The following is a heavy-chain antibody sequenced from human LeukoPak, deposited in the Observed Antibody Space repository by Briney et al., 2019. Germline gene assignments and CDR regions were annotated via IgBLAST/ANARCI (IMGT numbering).Heavy chain of an antibody. CDR2: ISGSGGST. J-gene: IGHJ5*02. CDR3: AKVGYSSSSGWFDP. CDR1: GFTFSSYA. Sequence: GGSLRLSCAASGFTFSSYAMSWLRQAPGKGLEWVSAISGSGGSTYYADSVKGRFTISRDNSKNTLYLQMNSLRAKDTAVYYCAKVGYSSSSGWFDPWGQGTLVTVSS. V-gene: IGHV3-23*01. D-gene: IGHD6-6*01.